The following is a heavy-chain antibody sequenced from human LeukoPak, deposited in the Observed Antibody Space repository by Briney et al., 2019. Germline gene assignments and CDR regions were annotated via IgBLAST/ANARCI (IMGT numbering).Heavy chain of an antibody. CDR3: ARIHFGAGSYYSRHYYFYSMEV. J-gene: IGHJ6*03. Sequence: SETLSLTCAVSGDSLSSNNWWRWVRQPPGKGLEWIGEIYHSVYTNYSPYLKSRVTISVDTSKNQFSLKLSSVTAPDTAVYYCARIHFGAGSYYSRHYYFYSMEVWGKGTTVTVSS. CDR1: GDSLSSNNW. D-gene: IGHD3-10*01. V-gene: IGHV4-4*02. CDR2: IYHSVYT.